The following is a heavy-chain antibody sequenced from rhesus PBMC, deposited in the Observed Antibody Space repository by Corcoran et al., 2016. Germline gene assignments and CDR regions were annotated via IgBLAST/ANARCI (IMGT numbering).Heavy chain of an antibody. CDR3: ARGGDMWTGYSLQCDY. CDR1: GYSISSGSY. CDR2: IDGSGGSN. J-gene: IGHJ4*01. D-gene: IGHD3-3*01. Sequence: QVQLQESGPGLVTPSETLSLPCAVSGYSISSGSYWGWIRQPPGKGLEWIGSIDGSGGSNYLNPARKSRVTLSVDTSKNQFSLKLSSVTAADTAVYYCARGGDMWTGYSLQCDYWGQGVLVTVSS. V-gene: IGHV4S14*01.